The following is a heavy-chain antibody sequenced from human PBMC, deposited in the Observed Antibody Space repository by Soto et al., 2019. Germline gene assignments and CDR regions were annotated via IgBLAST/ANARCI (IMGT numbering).Heavy chain of an antibody. Sequence: GGALRVSCAASGFTFSSYAMSWVRQAPGKGLEWVSAISGSGGSTYYADSVKGRFTISRDNSKNTLYLQMNSLRAEDTAVYYCAKLNWNYISVYWGQGTLVTVSS. CDR1: GFTFSSYA. CDR3: AKLNWNYISVY. J-gene: IGHJ4*02. CDR2: ISGSGGST. V-gene: IGHV3-23*01. D-gene: IGHD1-7*01.